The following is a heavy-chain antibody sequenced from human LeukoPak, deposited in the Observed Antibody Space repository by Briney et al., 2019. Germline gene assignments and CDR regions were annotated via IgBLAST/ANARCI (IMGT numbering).Heavy chain of an antibody. V-gene: IGHV1-46*01. CDR2: INPSGGTT. Sequence: GASVKVSCKASGYNFTSYYMHWVRRAPGQGLEWMGIINPSGGTTSYAQKFQGRVTVTRDTSTSTVYMELSSLRSEDTAVYYCARDLVVVTGLRTRGSFDIWGQGTMVTVSS. D-gene: IGHD2-21*02. J-gene: IGHJ3*02. CDR3: ARDLVVVTGLRTRGSFDI. CDR1: GYNFTSYY.